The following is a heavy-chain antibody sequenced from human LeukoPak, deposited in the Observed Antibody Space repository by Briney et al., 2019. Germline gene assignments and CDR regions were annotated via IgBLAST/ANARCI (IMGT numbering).Heavy chain of an antibody. J-gene: IGHJ6*03. D-gene: IGHD6-13*01. CDR1: GYTFTSYA. Sequence: ASVKVSCTASGYTFTSYAMHWVRQAPGQRLEWMGWINAGNGNTKYSQEFQGRVTITRDTSASTAYMELSSLRSEDMAVYYCARDNYIAAAGYYYYYMDVWGKGTTVTVSS. CDR3: ARDNYIAAAGYYYYYMDV. V-gene: IGHV1-3*03. CDR2: INAGNGNT.